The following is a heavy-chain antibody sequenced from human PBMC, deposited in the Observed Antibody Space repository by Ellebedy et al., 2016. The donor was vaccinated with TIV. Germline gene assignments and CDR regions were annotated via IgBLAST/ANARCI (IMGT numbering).Heavy chain of an antibody. CDR3: ARGSAYFPGEIDY. V-gene: IGHV1-69*13. J-gene: IGHJ4*02. CDR2: IIPMFGTV. D-gene: IGHD3-22*01. CDR1: GGTFRSYA. Sequence: SVKVSCXASGGTFRSYAISWVRQAPGQGLEWMGKIIPMFGTVNYAQKFQGRVMITADESTSTAYMELSSLRSEDTAVYYCARGSAYFPGEIDYWGQGTLVTVSS.